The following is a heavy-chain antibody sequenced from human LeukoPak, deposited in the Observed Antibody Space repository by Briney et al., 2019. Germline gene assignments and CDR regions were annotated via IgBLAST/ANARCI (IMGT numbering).Heavy chain of an antibody. V-gene: IGHV3-73*01. CDR1: GFTFSGSA. J-gene: IGHJ4*02. CDR2: IRSKANSYAT. CDR3: STTYYYDSSEGY. Sequence: GGSLRLSCAASGFTFSGSAMHWVRQASGKGLEWVGRIRSKANSYATEYVASVKGRFTISRDDSKNTAYLQMNSLKTEDTAVYYCSTTYYYDSSEGYWGQGTLVTVSS. D-gene: IGHD3-22*01.